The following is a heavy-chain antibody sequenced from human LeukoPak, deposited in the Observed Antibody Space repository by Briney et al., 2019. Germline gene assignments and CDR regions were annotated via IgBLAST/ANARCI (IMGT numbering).Heavy chain of an antibody. CDR2: IYDTGRT. D-gene: IGHD1-26*01. CDR1: GGSITNYY. CDR3: ARQGELAIDY. Sequence: PSETLSLTCSVYGGSITNYYWSWIRQSPGKGLEWIGFIYDTGRTNYNPTLQSRVTMSIHTSKNQCSLKLSSVTAADTAVYYCARQGELAIDYWGQGTLVTVSS. J-gene: IGHJ4*02. V-gene: IGHV4-59*08.